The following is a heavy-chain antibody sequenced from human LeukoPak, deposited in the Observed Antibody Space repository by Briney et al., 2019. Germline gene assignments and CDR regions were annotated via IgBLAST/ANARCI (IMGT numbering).Heavy chain of an antibody. D-gene: IGHD3-10*01. J-gene: IGHJ4*02. Sequence: GGSLRLSCAASGFPFDDYGMSWVRLAPGKGLEWVSGVSWNGAYTEYADSVRGRFTISRDNAKKSLYLQMNSLRVDDTALYYCARRKGPYGSGTYYDSWGRGTLVSVSS. CDR2: VSWNGAYT. CDR1: GFPFDDYG. CDR3: ARRKGPYGSGTYYDS. V-gene: IGHV3-20*04.